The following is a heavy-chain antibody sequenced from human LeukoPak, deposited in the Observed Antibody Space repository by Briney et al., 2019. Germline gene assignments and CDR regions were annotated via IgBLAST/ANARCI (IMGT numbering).Heavy chain of an antibody. Sequence: PGGSLRLSCAASGLTVSSNYMTWVCQAPGKGLEWVSIIYSGDSTYYADSVKGRFTISSDNSKNTLYLQMSSLRAEDTAVYYCARDLRFLGGMDVWGQGTTVTVS. CDR1: GLTVSSNY. CDR3: ARDLRFLGGMDV. CDR2: IYSGDST. D-gene: IGHD3-3*01. J-gene: IGHJ6*02. V-gene: IGHV3-53*01.